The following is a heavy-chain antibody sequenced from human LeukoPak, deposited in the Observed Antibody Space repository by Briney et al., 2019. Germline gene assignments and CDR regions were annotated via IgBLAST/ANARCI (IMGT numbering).Heavy chain of an antibody. D-gene: IGHD6-13*01. Sequence: GRSLRLSCAASGFTFYDYAMLWVRQAPGKGLEWVSSISWNSGSKVYADSVKGRFTISRDNAKNSLYLQMNSLRVEDTALYYCAKGGRHSSSWNEYWGQGTLVTVSS. V-gene: IGHV3-9*01. CDR1: GFTFYDYA. CDR3: AKGGRHSSSWNEY. J-gene: IGHJ4*02. CDR2: ISWNSGSK.